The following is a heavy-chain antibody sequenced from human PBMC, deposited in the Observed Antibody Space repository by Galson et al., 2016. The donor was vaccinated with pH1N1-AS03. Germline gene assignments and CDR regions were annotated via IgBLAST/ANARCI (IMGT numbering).Heavy chain of an antibody. Sequence: QSGAEVKKPGESLKISCKASAYTFANYWIVWVRQMPGNGLEWMGIMYPANFDTRYSPSFQGHVTISADTSINTAYLQWSSLRASDTAMYYCARRISVTGREFDSWGQGTLVTVSS. CDR3: ARRISVTGREFDS. J-gene: IGHJ5*01. V-gene: IGHV5-51*01. D-gene: IGHD6-19*01. CDR2: MYPANFDT. CDR1: AYTFANYW.